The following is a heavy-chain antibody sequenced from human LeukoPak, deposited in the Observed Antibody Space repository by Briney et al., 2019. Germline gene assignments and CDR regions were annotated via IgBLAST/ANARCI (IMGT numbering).Heavy chain of an antibody. D-gene: IGHD6-13*01. CDR2: HHHSGST. Sequence: SETLSLTCTVSGASIRSYYWSWIRQPPGKGLEWIGYHHHSGSTNYNPSLKSRVTISVDTSKNQFSLKLTSVPAAATAVSYCAEGSMWYGSWGQGTLVTVSS. CDR1: GASIRSYY. CDR3: AEGSMWYGS. J-gene: IGHJ5*02. V-gene: IGHV4-59*01.